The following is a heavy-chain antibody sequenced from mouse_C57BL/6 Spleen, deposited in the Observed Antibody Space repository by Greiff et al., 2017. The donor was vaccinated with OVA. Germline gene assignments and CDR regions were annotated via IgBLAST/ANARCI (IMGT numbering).Heavy chain of an antibody. V-gene: IGHV1-59*01. CDR1: GYTFTSYW. CDR3: ARWRGSSYEGFAY. Sequence: QVQLKQPGAELVRPGTSVKLSCKASGYTFTSYWMHWVKQRPGQGLEWIGVIDPSDSYTNYNQKFKGKATLTVDTSSSTAYMQLSSLTSEDSAVYYCARWRGSSYEGFAYWGQGTLVTVSA. D-gene: IGHD1-1*01. J-gene: IGHJ3*01. CDR2: IDPSDSYT.